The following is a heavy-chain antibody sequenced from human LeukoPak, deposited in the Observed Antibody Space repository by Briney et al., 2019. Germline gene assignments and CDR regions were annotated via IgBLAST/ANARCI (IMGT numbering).Heavy chain of an antibody. CDR2: IYITGDT. V-gene: IGHV4-4*07. Sequence: SETLSLTCTVSGGSVTRYYWSWIRQSAGKGLEWLGRIYITGDTTYNPSLKSRVTMSLDTSKNQFSLKLSSVTAADTAVYYCARDSGTTGEVKFDPWGQGTLVTVSS. CDR3: ARDSGTTGEVKFDP. D-gene: IGHD3-10*01. CDR1: GGSVTRYY. J-gene: IGHJ5*02.